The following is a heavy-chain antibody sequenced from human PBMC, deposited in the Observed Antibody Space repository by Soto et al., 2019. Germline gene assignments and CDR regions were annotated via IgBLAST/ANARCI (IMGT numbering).Heavy chain of an antibody. CDR1: GYTFSDYY. CDR2: INPNRGGT. V-gene: IGHV1-2*02. J-gene: IGHJ4*02. D-gene: IGHD1-1*01. CDR3: AREPATAKPEGVDF. Sequence: QVQRVQSGAEVRKPGASVKVSCKASGYTFSDYYIHWVRQAPGQGLEWMGWINPNRGGTKYAPKFQGGVTMTRDTSITTAYMELSRLRSGDTAVYYCAREPATAKPEGVDFWGQGTLVTVSS.